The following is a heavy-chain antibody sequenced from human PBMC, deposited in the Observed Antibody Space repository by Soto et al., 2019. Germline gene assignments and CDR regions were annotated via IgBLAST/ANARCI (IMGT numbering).Heavy chain of an antibody. D-gene: IGHD3-3*01. V-gene: IGHV3-33*01. J-gene: IGHJ5*02. Sequence: QVQLVESGGGVVQPGRSLRLSCAASGFTFSSYGMHWVRQAPGKGLEWVAVIWYDGSNKYYADSVKGRFTISRDNSKNTLYLQMNSLRAEDTAVYYSARDPRGGLLRFLEWRPGWFDPWGQGTLVTVSS. CDR1: GFTFSSYG. CDR3: ARDPRGGLLRFLEWRPGWFDP. CDR2: IWYDGSNK.